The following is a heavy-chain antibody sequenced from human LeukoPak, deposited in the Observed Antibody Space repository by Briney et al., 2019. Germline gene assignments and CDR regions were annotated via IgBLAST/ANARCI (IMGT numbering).Heavy chain of an antibody. CDR3: ARERSWLGSLAAAGTYYYYGMDV. CDR1: GYTFTSYY. V-gene: IGHV1-46*01. Sequence: ASVKVSCKASGYTFTSYYMHWVRQAPGPGLEWMGIINPSGGSTSYAQKFQGRVTMTRDTSTSTVYMELSSLRSEDTAVYYCARERSWLGSLAAAGTYYYYGMDVWGQGTTVTVSS. D-gene: IGHD6-13*01. J-gene: IGHJ6*02. CDR2: INPSGGST.